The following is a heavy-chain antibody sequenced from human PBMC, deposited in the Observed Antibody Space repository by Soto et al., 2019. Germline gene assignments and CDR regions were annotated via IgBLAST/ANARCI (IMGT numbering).Heavy chain of an antibody. CDR3: ASPNCSGGSCYYHY. Sequence: SVKVSCKASGGTFSSYAISWVRQAPGQGLEWMGGIIPIFGTANYAQKFQGRVTITADESTSTAYMELSSLRSEDTAVYYCASPNCSGGSCYYHYWGQGTLVTVSS. D-gene: IGHD2-15*01. CDR2: IIPIFGTA. CDR1: GGTFSSYA. V-gene: IGHV1-69*13. J-gene: IGHJ4*02.